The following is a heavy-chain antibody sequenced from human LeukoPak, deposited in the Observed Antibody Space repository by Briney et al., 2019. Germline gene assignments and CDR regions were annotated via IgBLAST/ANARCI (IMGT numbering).Heavy chain of an antibody. D-gene: IGHD5-18*01. V-gene: IGHV4-34*01. J-gene: IGHJ4*02. CDR3: ARSPSAGYSYGFCYFDY. CDR2: INHSGST. Sequence: PSETLSLTCAVYGGSFSGYYWSWIRQPPGKGLEWIGEINHSGSTNYNPSLKSRVTISVDTSKNQFSLKLSSVTAADTAVYYCARSPSAGYSYGFCYFDYWGQGTLVTVSS. CDR1: GGSFSGYY.